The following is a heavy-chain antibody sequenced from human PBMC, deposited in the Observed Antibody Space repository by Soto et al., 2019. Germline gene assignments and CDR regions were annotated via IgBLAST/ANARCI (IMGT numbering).Heavy chain of an antibody. CDR1: GGSISVYY. CDR3: ARGVGSSPPRY. D-gene: IGHD3-9*01. J-gene: IGHJ4*02. V-gene: IGHV4-59*01. Sequence: SETLSLTCTISGGSISVYYWGWIRQSPRQGLEWIGYVYDNGRPYYSPSLKSRVTISADTSKNQISLKLTSATAADTAVYYCARGVGSSPPRYWGRGTLVTVSS. CDR2: VYDNGRP.